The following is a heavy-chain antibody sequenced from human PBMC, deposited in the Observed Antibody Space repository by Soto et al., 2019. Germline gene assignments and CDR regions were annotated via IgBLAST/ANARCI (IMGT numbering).Heavy chain of an antibody. CDR3: ARWSNYKTYFYYMDV. J-gene: IGHJ6*03. CDR2: IHNSGST. D-gene: IGHD1-1*01. V-gene: IGHV4-59*08. CDR1: GGFISSHY. Sequence: SETLSLTCTVSGGFISSHYWSWIRQPPGKGLECIGYIHNSGSTNYNPSLKSRVSISVDTPKNQLSLRRSSVTAADTAVYYCARWSNYKTYFYYMDVSGKATTVTVSS.